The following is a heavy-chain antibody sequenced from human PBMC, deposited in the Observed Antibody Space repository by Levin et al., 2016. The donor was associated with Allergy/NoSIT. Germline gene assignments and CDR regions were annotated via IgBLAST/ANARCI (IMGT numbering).Heavy chain of an antibody. Sequence: VRQAPGKGLEWVGRIKNKPNSYTTEYAASVKGRFTISRDDSENSLFLQMNSLKTEDTAVYYCVRERYDILTGPLYYYYYYMGRLGQRDHGHRLL. CDR3: VRERYDILTGPLYYYYYYMGR. CDR2: IKNKPNSYTT. J-gene: IGHJ6*03. D-gene: IGHD3-9*01. V-gene: IGHV3-72*01.